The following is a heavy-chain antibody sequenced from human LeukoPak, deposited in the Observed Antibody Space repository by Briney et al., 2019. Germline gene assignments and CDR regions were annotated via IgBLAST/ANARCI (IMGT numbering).Heavy chain of an antibody. Sequence: GESLKISCKASGYSFTSYWISWVRQMPGKGLEWMGRTDPSDSYTNYSPSFQGHVTISADKSISTAYLQWSSLKASDTAMYYCARGITMVRGGDDAFDIWGQGTMVTASS. CDR3: ARGITMVRGGDDAFDI. J-gene: IGHJ3*02. D-gene: IGHD3-10*01. CDR1: GYSFTSYW. V-gene: IGHV5-10-1*01. CDR2: TDPSDSYT.